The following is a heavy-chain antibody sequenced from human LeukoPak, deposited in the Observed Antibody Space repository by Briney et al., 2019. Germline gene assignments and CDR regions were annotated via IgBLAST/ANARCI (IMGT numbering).Heavy chain of an antibody. CDR1: GFTFSSYS. CDR3: ARAPPAVVTGYYFDY. J-gene: IGHJ4*02. Sequence: GGSLRLSCAASGFTFSSYSMNWVRQAPGKGLEWVSSISSSSSYIYYADSVKGRFTISRDNAKNSLYLQMNSLRAEDTAVYYCARAPPAVVTGYYFDYWGQGTLVTVSS. D-gene: IGHD4-23*01. V-gene: IGHV3-21*01. CDR2: ISSSSSYI.